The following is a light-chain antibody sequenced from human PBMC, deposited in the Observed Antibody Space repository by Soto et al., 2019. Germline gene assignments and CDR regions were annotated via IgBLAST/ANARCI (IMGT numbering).Light chain of an antibody. J-gene: IGLJ1*01. V-gene: IGLV2-14*01. CDR2: EVS. CDR1: SSDVGGYNY. CDR3: SSYAGPDTV. Sequence: QSVLTQPGSVSGSPGQSFTISCTGTSSDVGGYNYVSWYQQHPGKAPKLMIYEVSNRPSGVSNRFSGSKSGNTASLTVSVLQAEDEADYYCSSYAGPDTVCGTGTKLTV.